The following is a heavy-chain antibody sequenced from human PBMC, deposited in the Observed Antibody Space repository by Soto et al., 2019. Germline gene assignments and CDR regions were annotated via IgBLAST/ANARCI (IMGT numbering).Heavy chain of an antibody. CDR2: TYYRSKWYN. CDR3: ARDKISEKWLVKSGSLFDY. V-gene: IGHV6-1*01. J-gene: IGHJ4*02. Sequence: PSQTLSLTCAISGDSVSSNSAAWNWIRQSPSRGLEWLGRTYYRSKWYNDYAVSVKSRITINPDTSKNQFSLQLNSVTPEDTAVYYCARDKISEKWLVKSGSLFDYWGQGTLVTVSS. D-gene: IGHD6-19*01. CDR1: GDSVSSNSAA.